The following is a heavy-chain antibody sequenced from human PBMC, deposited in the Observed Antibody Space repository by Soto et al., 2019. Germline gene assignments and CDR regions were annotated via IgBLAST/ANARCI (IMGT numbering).Heavy chain of an antibody. J-gene: IGHJ5*02. CDR3: ARHPAYYGGSGYYHWFDP. CDR1: GGTISSTNYY. CDR2: IYHSGNT. D-gene: IGHD3-22*01. V-gene: IGHV4-39*01. Sequence: PSETLCLTCTVSGGTISSTNYYWGWIRQPPGKGLEWIGTIYHSGNTYYNPSLKSRVTVSVDTSKNQISLKLSSMTDADTAVYYCARHPAYYGGSGYYHWFDPWGQGTQVTVSS.